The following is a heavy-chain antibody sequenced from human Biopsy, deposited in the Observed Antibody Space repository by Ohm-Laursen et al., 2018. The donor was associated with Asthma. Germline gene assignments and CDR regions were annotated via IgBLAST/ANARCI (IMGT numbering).Heavy chain of an antibody. CDR1: GFTFSNYG. J-gene: IGHJ4*02. CDR2: ISFDGSNK. Sequence: SLRLSCAASGFTFSNYGMHWVRQAPGKGLDWVAVISFDGSNKNYTDSVKGRFTISRDNSRNTLHLQMNSLRAEDTAVYFCAKEVFPGWELRRGPDSWGQGTLVTVSA. CDR3: AKEVFPGWELRRGPDS. D-gene: IGHD1-26*01. V-gene: IGHV3-30*18.